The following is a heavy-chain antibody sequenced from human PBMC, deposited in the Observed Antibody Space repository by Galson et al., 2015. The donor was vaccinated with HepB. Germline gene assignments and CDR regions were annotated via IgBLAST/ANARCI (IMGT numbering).Heavy chain of an antibody. D-gene: IGHD5-18*01. CDR3: ARSDTAMELDY. V-gene: IGHV3-33*01. J-gene: IGHJ4*02. CDR1: GFTFSSYG. Sequence: SLRLSCAASGFTFSSYGMHWVRQAPGKGLEWVAVIWYDGSNKYYADSVKGRFTISRDNSKNTLYLQMNSLRAEDTAVYYCARSDTAMELDYWGQGTLVTVSS. CDR2: IWYDGSNK.